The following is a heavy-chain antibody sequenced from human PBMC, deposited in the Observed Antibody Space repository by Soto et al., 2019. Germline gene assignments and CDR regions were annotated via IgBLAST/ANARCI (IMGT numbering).Heavy chain of an antibody. J-gene: IGHJ4*02. CDR1: GGSISSSSYY. D-gene: IGHD6-19*01. CDR3: ARRRTIAVAVFRDRYYGDY. CDR2: IYYSGST. Sequence: SETLSLTCTVSGGSISSSSYYWGWIRQPPGKGLERIGSIYYSGSTYYNPSLKSRVTISVDTSKNQFSLKLSSVTAADTAVYYCARRRTIAVAVFRDRYYGDYWGQGTLVTVS. V-gene: IGHV4-39*01.